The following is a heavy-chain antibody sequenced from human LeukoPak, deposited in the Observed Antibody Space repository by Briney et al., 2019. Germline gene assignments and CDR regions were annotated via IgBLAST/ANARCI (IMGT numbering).Heavy chain of an antibody. J-gene: IGHJ4*02. D-gene: IGHD2-15*01. CDR2: FDPEEGET. V-gene: IGHV1-24*01. CDR3: ATWGIGYCSGGSRYSGSIFVDY. Sequence: ASVKVSCKVSGYTLTELSMHWVRQAPGKGLEWMGGFDPEEGETIYAQKFQGRVTMTEDTSTDTAYMELSSLRSEDTAVYYCATWGIGYCSGGSRYSGSIFVDYWGQGTLVTVSS. CDR1: GYTLTELS.